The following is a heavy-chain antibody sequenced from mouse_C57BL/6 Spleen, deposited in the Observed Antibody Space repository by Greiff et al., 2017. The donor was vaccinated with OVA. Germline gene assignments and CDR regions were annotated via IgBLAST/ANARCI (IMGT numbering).Heavy chain of an antibody. Sequence: VQLQQPGAELVKPGASVKLSCTASGFTFTSYWMHWVRQRPGQGLEWIGMIRPNSGSTNYNETVKSKATLTVDNTSSTAYMQHSSLTSEDAAVYYGAGSSGPWFAYWGQGTLVTVSA. CDR2: IRPNSGST. CDR1: GFTFTSYW. CDR3: AGSSGPWFAY. V-gene: IGHV1-64*01. D-gene: IGHD3-2*02. J-gene: IGHJ3*01.